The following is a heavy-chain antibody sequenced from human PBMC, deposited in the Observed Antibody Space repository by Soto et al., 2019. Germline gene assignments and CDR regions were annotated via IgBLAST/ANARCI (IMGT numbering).Heavy chain of an antibody. CDR1: GGSISSGDYF. D-gene: IGHD3-9*01. V-gene: IGHV4-30-4*01. J-gene: IGHJ6*02. Sequence: QVQLQESGPGLVKPSQTLSLTCTVSGGSISSGDYFWSWIRQSPGKGLEWIGYISSIGSTYYNQSLKDRVSVSRDTSKNQFSPKLNSVTTSDTAVYYCARGLVIRPYYYHGMDVWGQGTTVTVSS. CDR3: ARGLVIRPYYYHGMDV. CDR2: ISSIGST.